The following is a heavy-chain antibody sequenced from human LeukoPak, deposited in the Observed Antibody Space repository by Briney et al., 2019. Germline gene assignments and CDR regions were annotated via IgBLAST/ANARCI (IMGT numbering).Heavy chain of an antibody. J-gene: IGHJ4*02. CDR3: ARDGGYSYGSLFY. D-gene: IGHD5-18*01. Sequence: GGSLRLSCAASGFTVSSNYMSWVRQAPGKGLEWVSYISSSGSTIYYADSVKGRFTISRDNSKNTLYLQMNSLRAEDTAVYYCARDGGYSYGSLFYWGQGTLVTVSS. CDR2: ISSSGSTI. CDR1: GFTVSSNY. V-gene: IGHV3-48*01.